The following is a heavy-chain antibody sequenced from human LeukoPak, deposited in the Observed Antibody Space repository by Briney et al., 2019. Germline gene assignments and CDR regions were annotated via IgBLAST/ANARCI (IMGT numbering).Heavy chain of an antibody. Sequence: PGGSLRLSCAASGFTFSSYAMSWVRQAPGKGLEWVSAISGSGGSTYYADSVKGRFTISRDNSKNTLYLQMNSLRAEDTAVYYCAKTRRSENTTPYYFDYWGQGTLVTVSS. CDR3: AKTRRSENTTPYYFDY. CDR1: GFTFSSYA. D-gene: IGHD2-15*01. V-gene: IGHV3-23*01. CDR2: ISGSGGST. J-gene: IGHJ4*02.